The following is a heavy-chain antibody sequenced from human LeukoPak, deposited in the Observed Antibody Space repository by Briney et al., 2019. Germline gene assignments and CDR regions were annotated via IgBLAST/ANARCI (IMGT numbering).Heavy chain of an antibody. D-gene: IGHD3-22*01. CDR2: MNPNSGKT. CDR3: ARGILYYYDSSGYYRYYFDY. Sequence: ASVKVSCKASGYTFTSYDINWVRQATGQGLEWMGWMNPNSGKTGYAQKFQGRVTMTRNTSISTAYMELSSLRSEDTAVYYCARGILYYYDSSGYYRYYFDYWGQGTLVTVSS. J-gene: IGHJ4*02. CDR1: GYTFTSYD. V-gene: IGHV1-8*01.